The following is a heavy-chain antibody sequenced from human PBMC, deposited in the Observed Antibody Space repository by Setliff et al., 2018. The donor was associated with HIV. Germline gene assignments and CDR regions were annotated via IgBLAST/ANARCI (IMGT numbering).Heavy chain of an antibody. CDR3: ATSSVAMTAGGDLDY. D-gene: IGHD6-13*01. J-gene: IGHJ4*02. Sequence: ASVKVSCKASGYTFTSYAMHWVRQAPGQRPEWMGIIYPSGGSTSYAQKFQGRATMTRDTTTSTVYMQLSSLRSEDTAVYYCATSSVAMTAGGDLDYWGQGTLVTVSS. CDR1: GYTFTSYA. V-gene: IGHV1-46*01. CDR2: IYPSGGST.